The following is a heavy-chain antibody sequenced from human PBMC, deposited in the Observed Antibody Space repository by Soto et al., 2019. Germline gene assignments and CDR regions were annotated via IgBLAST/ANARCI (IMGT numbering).Heavy chain of an antibody. Sequence: GASVKVSCKASGGTFSSYAISWVRQAPGQGLGWMGGIIPIFGTANYAQKFQGRVTITADESTSTAYMELSSLRSEDTAVYYCARVGYARTFDYWGQGTLVTVSS. D-gene: IGHD2-8*01. CDR2: IIPIFGTA. CDR1: GGTFSSYA. J-gene: IGHJ4*02. V-gene: IGHV1-69*13. CDR3: ARVGYARTFDY.